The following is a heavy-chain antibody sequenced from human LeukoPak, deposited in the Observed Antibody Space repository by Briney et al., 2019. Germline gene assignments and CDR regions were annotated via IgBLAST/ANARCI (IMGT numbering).Heavy chain of an antibody. Sequence: SETLSLTCTVSGGSISGNYWSWIRQPPGKGLEWIGYIHYSGRTNSSPSLKSRVTISVDTSKNQFSLKPTSVTAADTAVYYCARLVVTSGLDWFDPWGQGTLVTVSS. D-gene: IGHD3-22*01. CDR2: IHYSGRT. V-gene: IGHV4-59*08. CDR1: GGSISGNY. J-gene: IGHJ5*02. CDR3: ARLVVTSGLDWFDP.